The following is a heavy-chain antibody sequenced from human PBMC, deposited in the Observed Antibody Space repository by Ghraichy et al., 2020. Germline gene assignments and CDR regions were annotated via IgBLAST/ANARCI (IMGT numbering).Heavy chain of an antibody. CDR2: IYYSGST. D-gene: IGHD1-26*01. CDR3: AVLVGGSHLLPTTYYYYYYYMDV. CDR1: GGSISSSSYY. V-gene: IGHV4-39*01. Sequence: SETLSLTCTVSGGSISSSSYYWGWIRQPPGKGLEWIGSIYYSGSTYYNPSLKSRVTISVDTSKNQFSLKLSSVTAADTAVYYCAVLVGGSHLLPTTYYYYYYYMDVWGKGTTVTVSS. J-gene: IGHJ6*03.